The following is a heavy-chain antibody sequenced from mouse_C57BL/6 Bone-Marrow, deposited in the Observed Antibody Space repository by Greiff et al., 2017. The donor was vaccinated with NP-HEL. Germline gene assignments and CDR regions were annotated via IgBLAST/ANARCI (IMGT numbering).Heavy chain of an antibody. J-gene: IGHJ2*01. V-gene: IGHV14-4*01. CDR2: IDPENGDT. Sequence: VQLQQSGAELVRPGASVKLSCTASGFNIKDDYMPWVKQRPDQGLEWIGWIDPENGDTEYASKFQGKATITADTSSNTAYLQLSSLTSEDTAVYYCTSAYDYPSYFDYWGQGTTLTVSS. D-gene: IGHD2-4*01. CDR3: TSAYDYPSYFDY. CDR1: GFNIKDDY.